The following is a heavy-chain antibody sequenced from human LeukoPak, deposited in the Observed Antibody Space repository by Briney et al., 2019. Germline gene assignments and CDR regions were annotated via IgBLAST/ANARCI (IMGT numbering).Heavy chain of an antibody. CDR3: ARARTRSWIQLWTLDY. D-gene: IGHD5-18*01. V-gene: IGHV3-48*04. Sequence: PGGSLRLSCAASGFTFSSYSVNWVRQAPGKGLEWVSYISSSGSTIYYADSVKGRFTISRDNAKNSLYLQMNSLRAEDTAVYYCARARTRSWIQLWTLDYWGQGTLVTVSS. CDR1: GFTFSSYS. J-gene: IGHJ4*02. CDR2: ISSSGSTI.